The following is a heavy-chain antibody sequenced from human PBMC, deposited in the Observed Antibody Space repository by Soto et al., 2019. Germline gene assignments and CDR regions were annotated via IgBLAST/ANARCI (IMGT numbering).Heavy chain of an antibody. CDR3: ARTDYYYDVSGYAPDAFDI. J-gene: IGHJ3*02. CDR1: GGSISSYY. V-gene: IGHV4-59*01. CDR2: IYYSGST. D-gene: IGHD3-22*01. Sequence: SETLSLTCTVSGGSISSYYWSWIRQPPGKGLEWIGYIYYSGSTNYNPSLKSRVTISVDTSKNQFSLRLSSVTAADTAVYYCARTDYYYDVSGYAPDAFDIWGQGTMVTVSS.